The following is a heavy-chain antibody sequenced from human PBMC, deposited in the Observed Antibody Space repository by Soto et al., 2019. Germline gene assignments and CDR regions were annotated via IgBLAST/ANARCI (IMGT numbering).Heavy chain of an antibody. J-gene: IGHJ4*02. CDR3: AKDRWVRQLWSYFDY. V-gene: IGHV3-30*18. CDR1: GFTFSSYG. D-gene: IGHD5-18*01. CDR2: ISYDGSNK. Sequence: QVQLVESGGGVVQPGRSLRLSCAASGFTFSSYGMHWVRQAPGKGLEWVAVISYDGSNKYYADSVKGRFTISRDNSKNKLYLQMNSLRAEDTAVVYCAKDRWVRQLWSYFDYWGQGTLVTVSS.